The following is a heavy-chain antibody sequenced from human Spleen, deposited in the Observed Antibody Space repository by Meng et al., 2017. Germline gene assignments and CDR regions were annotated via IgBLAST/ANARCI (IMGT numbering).Heavy chain of an antibody. Sequence: QVELQESGPGLVNPSKSLSLTCTVSGGSMNSGDYNWSWIRQHPGKGLEWIGYIYYSGSTYYNPSLKSRVTISVDTSKNQFSLKLSPVTAADTAVYYCARARQTAMVVDYWGQGTLVTVSS. V-gene: IGHV4-31*03. CDR2: IYYSGST. CDR3: ARARQTAMVVDY. J-gene: IGHJ4*02. D-gene: IGHD5-18*01. CDR1: GGSMNSGDYN.